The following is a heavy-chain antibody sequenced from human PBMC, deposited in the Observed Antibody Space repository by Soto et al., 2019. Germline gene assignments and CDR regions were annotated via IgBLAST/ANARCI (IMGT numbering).Heavy chain of an antibody. CDR2: ISVYNDNT. D-gene: IGHD3-16*01. CDR3: ARGGAHPWFDP. CDR1: GYTFTSYG. Sequence: GPEVQKPGASVKVSCKTSGYTFTSYGISWMRQAPGQGLEWMGWISVYNDNTNYAQNLQGRVTMTTDTSTSTAYMELRSLRSDDTAVYYCARGGAHPWFDPWGQGTLVTVSS. J-gene: IGHJ5*02. V-gene: IGHV1-18*01.